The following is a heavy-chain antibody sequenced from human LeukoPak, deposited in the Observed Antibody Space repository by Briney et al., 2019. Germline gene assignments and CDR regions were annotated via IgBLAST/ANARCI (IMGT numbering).Heavy chain of an antibody. CDR2: ISSSGSTI. CDR1: GFTVSSNS. Sequence: GGSLRLSCTVSGFTVSSNSMSWVRQAPGKGLEWVSYISSSGSTIYYADSVKGRFTISRDNAKNSLYLQMNSLRAEDTAVYYCARDLDSSGWFDYWGQGTLVTVSS. CDR3: ARDLDSSGWFDY. J-gene: IGHJ4*02. D-gene: IGHD6-19*01. V-gene: IGHV3-11*04.